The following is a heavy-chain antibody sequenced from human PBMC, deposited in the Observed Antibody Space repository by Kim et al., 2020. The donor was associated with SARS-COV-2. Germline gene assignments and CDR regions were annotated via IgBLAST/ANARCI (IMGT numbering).Heavy chain of an antibody. CDR1: GGSISSGSYY. Sequence: SETLSLTCTVSGGSISSGSYYWSWIRQPAGKGLEWIGRIYTSGSTNYNPSLKSRVTISVDTSKNQFSLKLSSVTAADTAVYYCARGGGLYSGYWYFDLWGRGTLVTVSS. V-gene: IGHV4-61*02. D-gene: IGHD5-12*01. CDR2: IYTSGST. CDR3: ARGGGLYSGYWYFDL. J-gene: IGHJ2*01.